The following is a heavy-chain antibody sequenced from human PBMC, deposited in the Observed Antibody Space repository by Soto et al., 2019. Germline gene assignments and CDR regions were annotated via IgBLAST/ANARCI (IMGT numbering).Heavy chain of an antibody. CDR3: AKDRGGLVDTGTLDV. J-gene: IGHJ6*02. CDR2: IGGSEPNT. CDR1: GFISSNYA. Sequence: EVQLLESGGGWVQPGGSLRLSCVSSGFISSNYAMSWVRQVPGKGLEWVSGIGGSEPNTHYADSVKGRFTISRDNSKNTLFLQMYSLRAEDTAEYYGAKDRGGLVDTGTLDVWGQGTTFTVSS. D-gene: IGHD5-18*01. V-gene: IGHV3-23*01.